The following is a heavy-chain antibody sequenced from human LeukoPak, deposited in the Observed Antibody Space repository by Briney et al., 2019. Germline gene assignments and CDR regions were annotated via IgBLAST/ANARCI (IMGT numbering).Heavy chain of an antibody. J-gene: IGHJ4*02. V-gene: IGHV7-4-1*02. D-gene: IGHD3-22*01. Sequence: GASVKVSCKASGYTFTSYAMNWVRQAPGQGLEWMGWINTNTGNPTYAQGFTGRFVFSLDTSVSTAYLQISSLKAEDTAVYYCASPYDSSGYYADRFEYWGQGTLVTVSS. CDR3: ASPYDSSGYYADRFEY. CDR2: INTNTGNP. CDR1: GYTFTSYA.